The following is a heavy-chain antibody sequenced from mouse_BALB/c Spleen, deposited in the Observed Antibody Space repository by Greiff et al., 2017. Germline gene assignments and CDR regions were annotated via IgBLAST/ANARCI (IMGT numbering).Heavy chain of an antibody. CDR2: ISYSGST. D-gene: IGHD4-1*01. Sequence: EVQLVESGPGLVKPSQSLSLTCTVTGYSITSDYAWNWIRQFPGNKLEWMGYISYSGSTSYNPSLKSRISITQDTSKNQFFLQLKSVTTEDTATYYCARDWDYAMDYWGQGTSVTVSS. CDR1: GYSITSDYA. J-gene: IGHJ4*01. CDR3: ARDWDYAMDY. V-gene: IGHV3-2*02.